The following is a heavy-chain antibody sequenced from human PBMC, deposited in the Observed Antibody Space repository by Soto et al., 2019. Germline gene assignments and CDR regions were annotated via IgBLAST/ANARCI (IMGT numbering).Heavy chain of an antibody. CDR3: ARGAAAAAGPPDDY. CDR2: ISSSSSYI. CDR1: GFTFSSYS. V-gene: IGHV3-21*01. J-gene: IGHJ4*02. Sequence: PGGSLRLSCAASGFTFSSYSMNWVRQAPGKGLEWVSSISSSSSYIYYADSVKGRFTISRDNAKNSLYLQMNSLRAEDTAVYYCARGAAAAAGPPDDYWGQGTLVTVSS. D-gene: IGHD6-13*01.